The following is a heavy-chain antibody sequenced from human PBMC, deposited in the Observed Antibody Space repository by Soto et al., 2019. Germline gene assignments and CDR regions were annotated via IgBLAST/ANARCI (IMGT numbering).Heavy chain of an antibody. J-gene: IGHJ4*02. Sequence: SVKVSCKASGGTFSSYAITWVRQAPGQGLEWMGGIIPIFGTANYAQKFQGRVTITRDTSASTAYMELSSLRSEDTAVYYCARDLGGWPDYWGQGTLVTVSS. CDR2: IIPIFGTA. D-gene: IGHD2-15*01. CDR1: GGTFSSYA. CDR3: ARDLGGWPDY. V-gene: IGHV1-69*05.